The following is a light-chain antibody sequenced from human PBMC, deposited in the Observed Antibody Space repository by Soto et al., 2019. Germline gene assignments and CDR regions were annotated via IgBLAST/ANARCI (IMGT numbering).Light chain of an antibody. V-gene: IGKV4-1*01. CDR1: QSVLSSSNNKNY. CDR3: QQYYSTPYT. Sequence: DIVLTQSPDSLAVSLGERATINCKSSQSVLSSSNNKNYLAWYQQKPGQPPKLLIYWASTRESGVPDRFSGSGSGTDFTLTISSLQAEDVAVYYCQQYYSTPYTFGQGIKLEIK. J-gene: IGKJ2*01. CDR2: WAS.